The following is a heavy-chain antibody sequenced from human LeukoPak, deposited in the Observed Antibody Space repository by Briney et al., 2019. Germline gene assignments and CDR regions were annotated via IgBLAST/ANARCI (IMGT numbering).Heavy chain of an antibody. Sequence: PGGSLRLSCAASGFTFSNYAMHWVRQAPGKGLEWVSVISYDGSNKYYADSVKGRFTISRDNSKNTLYLQMNSLRAEDTAVYYCARASGFYFDYWGQGTLVTVSS. CDR3: ARASGFYFDY. J-gene: IGHJ4*02. V-gene: IGHV3-30*04. CDR2: ISYDGSNK. CDR1: GFTFSNYA. D-gene: IGHD6-25*01.